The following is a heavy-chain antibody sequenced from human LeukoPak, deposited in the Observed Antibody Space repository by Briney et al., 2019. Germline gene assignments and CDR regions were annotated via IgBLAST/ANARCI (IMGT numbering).Heavy chain of an antibody. J-gene: IGHJ4*02. CDR1: GGTFSSYA. D-gene: IGHD4/OR15-4a*01. CDR3: ARGKLGCSYCFDY. Sequence: GASVKVSCKASGGTFSSYAISWVRQAPGQGLEWMGGIIPIFGTANYAQKFQGRVTITADESTSTAYMGLSSLRSEDTAVCYCARGKLGCSYCFDYWGQGTLVTVSS. V-gene: IGHV1-69*13. CDR2: IIPIFGTA.